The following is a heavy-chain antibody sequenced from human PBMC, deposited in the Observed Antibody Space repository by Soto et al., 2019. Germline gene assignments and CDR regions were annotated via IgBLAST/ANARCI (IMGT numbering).Heavy chain of an antibody. J-gene: IGHJ5*02. Sequence: PGGSLSLSCAASGFPFSSYFMHWVRQAPGKGLEWVAVIWYDGSNKYYADSVKGRFTISRDNSKNTLYLQMNSLRAEDTAVYYCARDSGYDYRFLSWFDPWGQGTLVTVSS. CDR1: GFPFSSYF. CDR3: ARDSGYDYRFLSWFDP. D-gene: IGHD5-12*01. V-gene: IGHV3-33*01. CDR2: IWYDGSNK.